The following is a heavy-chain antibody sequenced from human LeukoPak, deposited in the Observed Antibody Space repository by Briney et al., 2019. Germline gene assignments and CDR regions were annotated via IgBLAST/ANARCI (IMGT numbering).Heavy chain of an antibody. Sequence: PSETLSLTCTVSGDSISGISYYWGWIRQSPGTVLEWIGSIYPSGDTHYNPALKSRFTVSVDMSKNQFFLKLTSVTAADTALYYCVRHPGGGHTEGYFDFWGQGVLVTVSS. CDR2: IYPSGDT. V-gene: IGHV4-39*01. J-gene: IGHJ4*02. D-gene: IGHD3-16*01. CDR3: VRHPGGGHTEGYFDF. CDR1: GDSISGISYY.